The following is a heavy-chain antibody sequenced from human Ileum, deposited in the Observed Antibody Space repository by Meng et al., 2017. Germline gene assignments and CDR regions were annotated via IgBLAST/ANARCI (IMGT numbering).Heavy chain of an antibody. Sequence: QITLKGFGPTLVKPTQTLTLTCTFSGFSLSTSGVGVGWIRQPPGKALEWLALIYWDDDKRYSPSLKSRLTITKDTSKNQVVLTMTNMDPVDTATYYCAHKTTVTTSGRGLFDYWGQGTLVTVSS. CDR1: GFSLSTSGVG. J-gene: IGHJ4*02. CDR3: AHKTTVTTSGRGLFDY. V-gene: IGHV2-5*02. CDR2: IYWDDDK. D-gene: IGHD4-11*01.